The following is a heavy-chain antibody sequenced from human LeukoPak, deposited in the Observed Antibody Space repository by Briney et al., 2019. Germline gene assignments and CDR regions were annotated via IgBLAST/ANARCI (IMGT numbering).Heavy chain of an antibody. CDR1: GFTFSSYG. D-gene: IGHD5-18*01. CDR2: IWYDGSNK. J-gene: IGHJ4*02. CDR3: ARAGRVDTGFDY. V-gene: IGHV3-33*01. Sequence: GGSLRLSCAASGFTFSSYGMHWVHQAPGNGLEWVAVIWYDGSNKYYADSVKGRFTISRDNSKNTLYLQMNSLRAEDTAVYYCARAGRVDTGFDYWGQGTLVAVSS.